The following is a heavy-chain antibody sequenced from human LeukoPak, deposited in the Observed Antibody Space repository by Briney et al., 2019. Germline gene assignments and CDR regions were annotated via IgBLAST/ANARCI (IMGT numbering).Heavy chain of an antibody. CDR1: GGTFSSYA. Sequence: SVKVSCKASGGTFSSYAISWVRQAPGQGLEWVGGIIPIFGTANYAQKFQGRVTITADESTSTAYMELSSLRSEDTAVYYCARDSSPYSSGWETGFDYWGQGTLVTVSS. V-gene: IGHV1-69*01. CDR3: ARDSSPYSSGWETGFDY. J-gene: IGHJ4*02. D-gene: IGHD6-19*01. CDR2: IIPIFGTA.